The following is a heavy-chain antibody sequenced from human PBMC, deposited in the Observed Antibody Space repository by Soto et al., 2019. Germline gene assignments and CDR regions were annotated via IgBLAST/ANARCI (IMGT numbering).Heavy chain of an antibody. CDR2: IIPIFGTA. J-gene: IGHJ4*02. V-gene: IGHV1-69*06. CDR3: ASQSIAARLTFDY. D-gene: IGHD6-6*01. Sequence: SVKVSCKASGGTFSSYAISWVRQAPGQGLEWMGGIIPIFGTANYAQKFQGRVTITADKSTSTAYMELSSLRSEDTAVYYCASQSIAARLTFDYWGQGTLVTVSS. CDR1: GGTFSSYA.